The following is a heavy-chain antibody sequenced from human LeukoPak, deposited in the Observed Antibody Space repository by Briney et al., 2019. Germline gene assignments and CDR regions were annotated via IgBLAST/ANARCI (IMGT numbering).Heavy chain of an antibody. CDR3: ARDDTAMAVFDY. J-gene: IGHJ4*02. D-gene: IGHD5-18*01. CDR1: GFTSSSYG. V-gene: IGHV3-33*01. CDR2: IWYDGSNK. Sequence: QSGGSLRLSCAASGFTSSSYGMHWVRQAPGKGLEWVAVIWYDGSNKYYADSVKGRFTISRDNSKNTLYLQMNSLRAEDTAVYYCARDDTAMAVFDYWGQGTLVTVSS.